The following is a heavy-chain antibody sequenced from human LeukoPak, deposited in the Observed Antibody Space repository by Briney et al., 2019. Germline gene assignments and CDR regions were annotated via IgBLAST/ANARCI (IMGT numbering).Heavy chain of an antibody. V-gene: IGHV1-18*01. CDR2: ISAYNGNT. CDR3: ARGVNYDILTGYYTFDY. J-gene: IGHJ4*02. Sequence: GASVKVSCKASGYTFTSYGISWVRQAPGQGLEWMGWISAYNGNTNYAQKLQGRVTMTTDTSTSTAYMELRSLRSDDTAVYYCARGVNYDILTGYYTFDYWGQGTLVTVSS. D-gene: IGHD3-9*01. CDR1: GYTFTSYG.